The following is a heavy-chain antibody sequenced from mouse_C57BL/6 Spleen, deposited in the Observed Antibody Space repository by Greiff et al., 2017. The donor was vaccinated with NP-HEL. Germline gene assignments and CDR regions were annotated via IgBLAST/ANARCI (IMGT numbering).Heavy chain of an antibody. CDR1: GFTFSSYA. V-gene: IGHV5-4*01. CDR2: ISDGGSYT. Sequence: EVKVVESGGGLVKPGGSLKLSCAASGFTFSSYAMSWVRQTPEKRLEWVATISDGGSYTYYPDNVKGRFTISRDNAKNNLYLQMSHLKSEDTAMYYCARDYYGSKGFDYWGQGTTLTVSS. CDR3: ARDYYGSKGFDY. J-gene: IGHJ2*01. D-gene: IGHD1-1*01.